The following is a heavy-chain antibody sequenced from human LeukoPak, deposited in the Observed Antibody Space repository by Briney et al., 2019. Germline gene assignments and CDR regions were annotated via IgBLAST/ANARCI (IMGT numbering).Heavy chain of an antibody. D-gene: IGHD3-10*01. J-gene: IGHJ6*02. CDR1: GGSFSGYQ. CDR2: INHSGST. CDR3: ARPGQLGSLYYGMDV. Sequence: PSETLSLTCAVYGGSFSGYQWGWIRQPPGKGPEWIGEINHSGSTNHNPSLKSRVTISVDTSKNQFSLKLSSVTAADTAVYYCARPGQLGSLYYGMDVWGQGTTVIVS. V-gene: IGHV4-34*01.